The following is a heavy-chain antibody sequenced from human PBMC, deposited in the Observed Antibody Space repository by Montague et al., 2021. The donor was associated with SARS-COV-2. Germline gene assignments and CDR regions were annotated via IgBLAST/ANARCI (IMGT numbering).Heavy chain of an antibody. Sequence: SESLSLACTVSGGSISNSHYYCAWIRQPPGKGLEWIGSIYFNGHSYYNPSLKNRASISLDTSQNTYYLKLNSVAAADTAVYYCARQPPYQTGALDIWGQGTMVTVSS. CDR1: GGSISNSHYY. CDR3: ARQPPYQTGALDI. CDR2: IYFNGHS. J-gene: IGHJ3*02. D-gene: IGHD2-2*01. V-gene: IGHV4-39*01.